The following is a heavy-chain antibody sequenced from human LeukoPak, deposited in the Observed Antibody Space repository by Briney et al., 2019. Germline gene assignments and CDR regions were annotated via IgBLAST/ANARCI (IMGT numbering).Heavy chain of an antibody. CDR3: ARVPTDYDFWSGYSDY. CDR1: GGSISSYY. V-gene: IGHV4-59*12. CDR2: IYYSGST. D-gene: IGHD3-3*01. Sequence: SETLSLTCTVSGGSISSYYWSWIRQPPGKGLEWIGYIYYSGSTNYNPSLKSRVTISVDTSKNQFSLKLSSVTAADTAVYYCARVPTDYDFWSGYSDYWGQGTLVTVSS. J-gene: IGHJ4*02.